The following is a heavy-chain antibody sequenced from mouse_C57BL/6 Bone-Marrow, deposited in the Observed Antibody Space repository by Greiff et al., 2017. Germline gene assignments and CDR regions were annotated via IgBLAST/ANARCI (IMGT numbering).Heavy chain of an antibody. CDR2: IYPRSGNT. CDR3: ARGGLRRGRYFDY. J-gene: IGHJ2*01. Sequence: QVQLKESGAELARPGASVKLSCKASGYTFTSYGISWVKQRTGQGLEWIGEIYPRSGNTYYNEKFKGKATLTADKSSSTAYMELRSLTSEDSAVYFCARGGLRRGRYFDYWGQGTTRTVSS. D-gene: IGHD2-4*01. V-gene: IGHV1-81*01. CDR1: GYTFTSYG.